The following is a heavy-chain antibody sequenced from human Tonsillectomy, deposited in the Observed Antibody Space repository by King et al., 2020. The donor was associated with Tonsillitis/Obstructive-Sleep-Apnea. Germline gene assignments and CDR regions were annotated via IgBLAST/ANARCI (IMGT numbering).Heavy chain of an antibody. Sequence: VQLVESGGGLVQPGGSLRLSCSASGFTFSSYAVSWVRQAPGKGLEWVSRTSDRGDNTFYADSVKGRFTISRDNSKNTLNLRMNSLRPEDTAIYYCAGGAAGADCYYMDVWGKGTAVTVSS. V-gene: IGHV3-23*04. D-gene: IGHD6-19*01. CDR3: AGGAAGADCYYMDV. J-gene: IGHJ6*03. CDR1: GFTFSSYA. CDR2: TSDRGDNT.